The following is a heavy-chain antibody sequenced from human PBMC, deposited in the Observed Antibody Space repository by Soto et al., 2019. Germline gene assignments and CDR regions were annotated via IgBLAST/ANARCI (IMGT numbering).Heavy chain of an antibody. J-gene: IGHJ6*02. CDR1: GYSFSGYY. CDR2: INPSDGST. D-gene: IGHD3-22*01. V-gene: IGHV1-46*01. CDR3: ARDYFDSSGYYFTYHYYGMDV. Sequence: QVQLVQSGAEVEKPGASVKVSCKASGYSFSGYYIHWVRQAPGQGLEWMAIINPSDGSTTYAQKFQGRLTMTRDTSTSKVYMELKSLRSEDTAVYFCARDYFDSSGYYFTYHYYGMDVWGQGTTVTVSS.